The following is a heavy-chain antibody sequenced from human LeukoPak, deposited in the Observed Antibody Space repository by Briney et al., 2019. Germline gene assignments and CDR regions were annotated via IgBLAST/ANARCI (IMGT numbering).Heavy chain of an antibody. CDR2: ISADNDNT. V-gene: IGHV1-18*01. CDR1: GYTFISYG. Sequence: ASVKVSCKASGYTFISYGVNWVRQAPGRGLEWMGWISADNDNTNYARKFQGRVTMTTDTSTSTAYMELRSLRSDDTAVYYCARGGAWSAVAYWGQGTLVTVSS. J-gene: IGHJ4*02. D-gene: IGHD6-19*01. CDR3: ARGGAWSAVAY.